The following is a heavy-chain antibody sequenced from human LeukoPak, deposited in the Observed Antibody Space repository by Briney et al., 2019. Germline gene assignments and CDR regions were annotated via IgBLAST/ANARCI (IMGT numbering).Heavy chain of an antibody. CDR1: GYTFTGYY. CDR2: INPNSGGT. V-gene: IGHV1-2*02. CDR3: ARGSLSVAGTYFDY. D-gene: IGHD6-19*01. J-gene: IGHJ4*02. Sequence: ASVKVSCKASGYTFTGYYMHWVRQAPGQGLEWMGWINPNSGGTNYAQKFQGRVTMTRDTPISTAYMELSRLRSDDTAVYYCARGSLSVAGTYFDYWGQGTLVTVSS.